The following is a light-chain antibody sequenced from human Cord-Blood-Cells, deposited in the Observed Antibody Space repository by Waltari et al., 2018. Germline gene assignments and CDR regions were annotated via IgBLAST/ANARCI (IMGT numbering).Light chain of an antibody. J-gene: IGLJ3*02. CDR3: AAWDDSLSGPGV. Sequence: QSVLTPPPSASGTPGQRVTIPCSGSSPNIGSNYVYWYQQLPGTAPKLLIYRNNQRPSGVPDRFSGSKSGTSASLAISGLRSEDEADYYCAAWDDSLSGPGVFGGGTKLTVL. CDR1: SPNIGSNY. V-gene: IGLV1-47*01. CDR2: RNN.